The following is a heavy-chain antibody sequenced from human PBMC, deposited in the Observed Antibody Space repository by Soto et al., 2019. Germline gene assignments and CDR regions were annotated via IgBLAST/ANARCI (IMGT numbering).Heavy chain of an antibody. D-gene: IGHD6-19*01. CDR2: INAGNGNT. CDR1: GGTFSSYN. CDR3: ARQVAGNNWFDP. V-gene: IGHV1-3*01. Sequence: ASVKVSCKASGGTFSSYNIGWVRQAPGQRLEWMGWINAGNGNTKYSQKFQGRVTITRDTSASTAYMELSSLRSEDTAVYYCARQVAGNNWFDPWGQGTLVTVSS. J-gene: IGHJ5*02.